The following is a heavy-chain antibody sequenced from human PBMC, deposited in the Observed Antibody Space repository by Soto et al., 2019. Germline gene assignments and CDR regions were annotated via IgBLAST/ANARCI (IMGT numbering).Heavy chain of an antibody. CDR3: AIRVYGDYGNWLDP. Sequence: PSETLSLTCTVSGGSITSYYWNWIRQPPGKGLEWIGSIFYIGTTNYNPSLQSRVTMSVDTSNNRFSLKLSSVTAADTAVYYCAIRVYGDYGNWLDPWGQGTLVTVA. J-gene: IGHJ5*02. CDR1: GGSITSYY. D-gene: IGHD4-17*01. CDR2: IFYIGTT. V-gene: IGHV4-59*08.